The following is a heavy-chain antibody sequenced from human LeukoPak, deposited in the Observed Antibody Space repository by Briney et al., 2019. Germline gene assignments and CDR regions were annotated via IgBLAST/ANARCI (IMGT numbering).Heavy chain of an antibody. V-gene: IGHV7-4-1*02. CDR2: IKTNTGNP. D-gene: IGHD3-22*01. Sequence: GASVTVSCKASGYTFTNYAINWVRQAPGQGLEWMGWIKTNTGNPMYAQGFTGRFDFSLDTPVSTAYLQISSLQAEDTAVYYCARDHPHYSDNSGYADYWGQGTLVTVSS. CDR1: GYTFTNYA. J-gene: IGHJ4*02. CDR3: ARDHPHYSDNSGYADY.